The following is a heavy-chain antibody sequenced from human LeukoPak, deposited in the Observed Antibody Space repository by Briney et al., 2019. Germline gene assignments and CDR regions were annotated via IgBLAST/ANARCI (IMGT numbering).Heavy chain of an antibody. CDR2: IRYDGSNK. D-gene: IGHD5-12*01. J-gene: IGHJ4*02. CDR1: GFTFSSYG. CDR3: AKEPPPIVATILDY. Sequence: GGSLRLSCAASGFTFSSYGMHWVRQAPGKGLEWVAFIRYDGSNKYYADSVKGRFTISRDNSKNTLYLQMNSLRAEDTAVYYCAKEPPPIVATILDYWGQGTLVTVSP. V-gene: IGHV3-30*02.